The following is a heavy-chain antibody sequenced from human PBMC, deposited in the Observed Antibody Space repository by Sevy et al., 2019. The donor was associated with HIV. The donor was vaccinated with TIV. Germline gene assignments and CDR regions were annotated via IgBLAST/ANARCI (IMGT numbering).Heavy chain of an antibody. V-gene: IGHV5-10-1*01. J-gene: IGHJ3*02. CDR3: AKQGEHITMIVVPGPNTFDI. D-gene: IGHD3-22*01. Sequence: GESLKISCKGSGHSFTSYWINWVRQMPGKGLEWMGRVDPSDSYTKYSPSFQGHVTISSDKSSNTAYLEWSSLKASDTAMYYCAKQGEHITMIVVPGPNTFDIWGQGTMVTVSS. CDR1: GHSFTSYW. CDR2: VDPSDSYT.